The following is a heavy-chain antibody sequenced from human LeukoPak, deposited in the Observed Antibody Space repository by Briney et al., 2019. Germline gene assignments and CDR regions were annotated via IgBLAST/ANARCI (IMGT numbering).Heavy chain of an antibody. CDR1: GYSVSSGYY. V-gene: IGHV4-38-2*01. CDR3: ARSYYDFWSGYFNYLGY. D-gene: IGHD3-3*01. J-gene: IGHJ4*02. CDR2: IYHSGST. Sequence: PSETLSLTCAVSGYSVSSGYYWGWIRQPPGKGLEWIGSIYHSGSTYYNPSLKSRVTISVDTSKNQFSLKLSSVTAADTAVYYCARSYYDFWSGYFNYLGYWGRGTLVTVSS.